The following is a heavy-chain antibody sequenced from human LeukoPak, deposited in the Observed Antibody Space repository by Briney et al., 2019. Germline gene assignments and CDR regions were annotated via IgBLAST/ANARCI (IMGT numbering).Heavy chain of an antibody. CDR3: TRGGSSSWYAEDYFDY. D-gene: IGHD6-13*01. Sequence: GGSLRLSCTASGFTFGDYAMSWVRQAPGKGLEWVGFIRSKAYGGTTEYAASVKGRFTISRDDSKSIAYLQMNSLKTEDTAVYYCTRGGSSSWYAEDYFDYWGQGTLVTVSS. J-gene: IGHJ4*02. V-gene: IGHV3-49*04. CDR2: IRSKAYGGTT. CDR1: GFTFGDYA.